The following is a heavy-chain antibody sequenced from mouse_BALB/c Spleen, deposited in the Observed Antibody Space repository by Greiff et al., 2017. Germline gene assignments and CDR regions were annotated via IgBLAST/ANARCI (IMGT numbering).Heavy chain of an antibody. J-gene: IGHJ1*01. V-gene: IGHV3-2*02. CDR1: GYSITSDYA. CDR3: ASYPYRSYFDV. CDR2: ISYSGST. Sequence: EVKLQESGPGLVKPSQSLSLTCTVTGYSITSDYAWNWIRQFPGNKLEWMGYISYSGSTSYNPSLKSRISITRDTSKNPFFLQLNSVTTEDTATYYCASYPYRSYFDVWGAGTTVTVSS. D-gene: IGHD2-14*01.